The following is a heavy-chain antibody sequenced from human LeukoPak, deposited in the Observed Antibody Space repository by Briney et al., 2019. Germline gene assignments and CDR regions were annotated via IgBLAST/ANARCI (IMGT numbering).Heavy chain of an antibody. CDR3: ARDLWNFDDSGGYNRDFDS. D-gene: IGHD3-22*01. V-gene: IGHV1-18*01. J-gene: IGHJ5*01. Sequence: ASVKVSCKATSRISWVRQAPGQGLEWMGWIGSYGGDTYYAQKFQGRVTVTTDTSTSTTYMELRSLRSDDTAVYYCARDLWNFDDSGGYNRDFDSWGPGTLVTVSS. CDR1: TSR. CDR2: IGSYGGDT.